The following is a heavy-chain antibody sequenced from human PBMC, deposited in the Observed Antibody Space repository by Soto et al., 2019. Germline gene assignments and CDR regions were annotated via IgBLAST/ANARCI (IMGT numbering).Heavy chain of an antibody. CDR2: INKDGSQK. D-gene: IGHD7-27*01. CDR3: VRELGLAY. Sequence: PGGSLRLSCAASGFTLSNYWMTWVRQAPGRGREWVANINKDGSQKNYVASVKGRFTIARDNGQNSLSLQINSLRVEDTAVYYCVRELGLAYWGQGALVTVSS. CDR1: GFTLSNYW. V-gene: IGHV3-7*03. J-gene: IGHJ4*02.